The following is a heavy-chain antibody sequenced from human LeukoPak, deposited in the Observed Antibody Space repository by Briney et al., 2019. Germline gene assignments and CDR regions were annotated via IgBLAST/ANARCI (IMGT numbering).Heavy chain of an antibody. CDR2: INEGGSEK. V-gene: IGHV3-7*01. CDR1: GFKFSVYW. Sequence: GGSLRLSCEASGFKFSVYWMSWVRRVPGKGLEWVANINEGGSEKYYVDSVKGRFTISRDNAKSSVYLQMNSPRVEDTAVYYCGRGGQPGTVDYWGHGALVTVSS. J-gene: IGHJ4*01. CDR3: GRGGQPGTVDY. D-gene: IGHD1-14*01.